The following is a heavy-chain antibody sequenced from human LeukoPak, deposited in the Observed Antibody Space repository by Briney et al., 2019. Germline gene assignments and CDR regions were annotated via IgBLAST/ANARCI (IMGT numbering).Heavy chain of an antibody. CDR1: GFTFSSYA. J-gene: IGHJ6*02. CDR2: ISGSGGSA. CDR3: AKYGYSYGGNYYGLDV. Sequence: GGSLRLSCAASGFTFSSYAMSWVRQAPGKGLEWVSAISGSGGSAYYADSVKGRFTISRDNSKNTLYLQMNSLRAEDTAVYYCAKYGYSYGGNYYGLDVWGQGTTVTVSS. V-gene: IGHV3-23*01. D-gene: IGHD5-18*01.